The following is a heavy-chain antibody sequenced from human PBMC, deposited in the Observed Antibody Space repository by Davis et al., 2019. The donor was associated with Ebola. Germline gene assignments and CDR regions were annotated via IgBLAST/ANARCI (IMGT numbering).Heavy chain of an antibody. V-gene: IGHV4-4*02. J-gene: IGHJ4*02. Sequence: MPSETLSLTCAVSGGSISSSNWWSWVRQPPGKGLEWIGEIYHSGSTNYNPSLKSRVTISVDKSKNQFSLKLSPVTAADTAVYYCARQLLWFGELFFDYWGQGTLVTVSS. D-gene: IGHD3-10*01. CDR1: GGSISSSNW. CDR3: ARQLLWFGELFFDY. CDR2: IYHSGST.